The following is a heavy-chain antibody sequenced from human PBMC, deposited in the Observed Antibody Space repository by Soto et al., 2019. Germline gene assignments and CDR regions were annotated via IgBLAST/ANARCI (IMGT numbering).Heavy chain of an antibody. CDR3: ARMGVSSSDYYYYMDV. D-gene: IGHD2-2*01. V-gene: IGHV2-70*17. CDR1: GFSLSTSGMC. Sequence: SGPTLVNPTQTLTLTCTFSGFSLSTSGMCVSWIRQPPGKALEWLARIDWDGGKFYSTSLKTRLTISKDTSKNQVVLTVPNMDPVDTATYYCARMGVSSSDYYYYMDVWGKGTTVTVSS. J-gene: IGHJ6*03. CDR2: IDWDGGK.